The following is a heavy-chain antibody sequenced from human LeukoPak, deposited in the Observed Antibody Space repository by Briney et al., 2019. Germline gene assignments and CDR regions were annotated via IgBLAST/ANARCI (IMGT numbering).Heavy chain of an antibody. V-gene: IGHV4-59*08. D-gene: IGHD4-17*01. CDR1: GGSISSYY. Sequence: TSETLSLTRTVSGGSISSYYWSWIRQPPGKGLEWIGYIYYSGSTNYNPSLKSRVTISVDTSKNQFSLKLSSVTAADTAVYYCARPHLGYTLTTRIDYWGQGTLVTVSS. CDR3: ARPHLGYTLTTRIDY. J-gene: IGHJ4*02. CDR2: IYYSGST.